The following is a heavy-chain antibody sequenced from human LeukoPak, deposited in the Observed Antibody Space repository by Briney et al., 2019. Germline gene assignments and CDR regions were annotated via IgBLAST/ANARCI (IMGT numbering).Heavy chain of an antibody. CDR2: ISSSSSYI. J-gene: IGHJ4*02. CDR3: ARHGGDSSWFDY. V-gene: IGHV3-21*01. Sequence: GGSLRLSCAASGFTFSSYAMHWVRQAPGKGLEWVSSISSSSSYIYYADSVKGRFTISRDNAKNSLYLQMNSLRAEDTAVYYCARHGGDSSWFDYWGQGTLVTVSS. D-gene: IGHD6-13*01. CDR1: GFTFSSYA.